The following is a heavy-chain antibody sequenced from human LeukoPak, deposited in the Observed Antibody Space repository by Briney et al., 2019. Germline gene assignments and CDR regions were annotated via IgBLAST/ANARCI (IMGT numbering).Heavy chain of an antibody. CDR2: INHSGST. CDR1: GGSFSGYY. CDR3: ARGGISHY. D-gene: IGHD2-15*01. J-gene: IGHJ4*02. V-gene: IGHV4-34*01. Sequence: SETLSLTCAVYGGSFSGYYWSWIRQPPGKGLEWIGEINHSGSTNYNPSLKSRVTISVDTSKNQFSLQLSYVTAADTAVYYCARGGISHYWGQGTLVTVSS.